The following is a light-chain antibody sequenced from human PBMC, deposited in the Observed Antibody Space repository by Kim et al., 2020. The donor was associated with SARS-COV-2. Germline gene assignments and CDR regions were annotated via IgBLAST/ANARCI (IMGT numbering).Light chain of an antibody. CDR2: NNY. CDR1: SSNIERNY. V-gene: IGLV1-47*01. J-gene: IGLJ3*02. Sequence: ELTQPPSASGTPGQSVTISCSGSSSNIERNYVYWYQQVPGTAPKVLIYNNYHRPSGVPDRFSGSKSGTSASLDISGLRSEDEADYYCAAWDDILSGRVFGGGTQLTVL. CDR3: AAWDDILSGRV.